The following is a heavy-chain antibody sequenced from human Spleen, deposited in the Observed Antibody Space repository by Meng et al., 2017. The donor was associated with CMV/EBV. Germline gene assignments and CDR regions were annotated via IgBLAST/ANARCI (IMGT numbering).Heavy chain of an antibody. V-gene: IGHV4-34*01. D-gene: IGHD6-13*01. CDR3: ARLLAAEAY. J-gene: IGHJ4*02. CDR1: GAPIPSYF. Sequence: LSLTCAVSGAPIPSYFWTWVRQPPGKGLEWIGEVNHRGSTNYNPSLKSRVSMSADTSKNEISLRLTSVTAADSAVYYCARLLAAEAYWGQGALVTVSS. CDR2: VNHRGST.